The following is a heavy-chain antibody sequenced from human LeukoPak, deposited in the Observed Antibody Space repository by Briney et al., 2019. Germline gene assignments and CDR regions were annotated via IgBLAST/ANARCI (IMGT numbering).Heavy chain of an antibody. J-gene: IGHJ3*01. D-gene: IGHD6-6*01. CDR1: GFIFSNYG. V-gene: IGHV3-53*01. CDR2: MYSGGST. CDR3: ARDLGRSSSY. Sequence: PGGSLRLSCAASGFIFSNYGMSWVRQAPGKGLQWVSVMYSGGSTFYADSVKGRFTISRDNSKNTLYLQMNSLRAEDTAVYYCARDLGRSSSYWGQGTMVTVSS.